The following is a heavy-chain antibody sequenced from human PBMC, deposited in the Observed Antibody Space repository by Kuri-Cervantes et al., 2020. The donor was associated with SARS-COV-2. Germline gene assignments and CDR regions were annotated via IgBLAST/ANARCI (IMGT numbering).Heavy chain of an antibody. J-gene: IGHJ1*01. CDR2: IYYSGST. D-gene: IGHD3-3*01. CDR1: GGSISSSSYY. V-gene: IGHV4-39*01. CDR3: ARGSTYYDFWSGYYTGEYFQH. Sequence: SETLSLTCTVSGGSISSSSYYWGWIRQPPGKGLEWIGSIYYSGSTYYNPSLKSRVTISVDTSKNQFSLKLSSVTAADTAVYYCARGSTYYDFWSGYYTGEYFQHWGQGTLVTVSS.